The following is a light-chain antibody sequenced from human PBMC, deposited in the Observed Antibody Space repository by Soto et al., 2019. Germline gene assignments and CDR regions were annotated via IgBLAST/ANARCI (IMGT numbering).Light chain of an antibody. Sequence: QTVVTQEPSLTVSPGGTVTFTCGSSTGAVTSGHYAYWFQQKPGQAPRTLIYDTSNKHSWTPARFSGSLLGGKAALTLVGAQPEDEAEYYCLLSFSGDNYVFGTGTKLTVL. J-gene: IGLJ1*01. CDR3: LLSFSGDNYV. CDR1: TGAVTSGHY. CDR2: DTS. V-gene: IGLV7-46*02.